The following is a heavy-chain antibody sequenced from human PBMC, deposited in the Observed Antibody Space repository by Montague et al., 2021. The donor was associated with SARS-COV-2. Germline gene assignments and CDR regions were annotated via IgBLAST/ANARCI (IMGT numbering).Heavy chain of an antibody. D-gene: IGHD4-17*01. CDR3: ARGGTVTTFYYYYYGMDV. V-gene: IGHV4-34*01. J-gene: IGHJ6*02. CDR1: GGSFSGYY. Sequence: SETLSLTCAVYGGSFSGYYWSWIRQPPGKGLEWIGEINHSGSTNYNPSLKSRVTISVDTSKNQFSLKLSFVTAADTAVYYCARGGTVTTFYYYYYGMDVWGQGTTVTVSS. CDR2: INHSGST.